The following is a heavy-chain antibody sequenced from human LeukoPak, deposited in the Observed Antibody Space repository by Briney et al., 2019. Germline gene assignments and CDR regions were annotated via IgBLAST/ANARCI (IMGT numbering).Heavy chain of an antibody. Sequence: SETLSLTCTVSGGSISSYYWSWIRQPPGKGLGWIGYIYYSGSTNYNPSLKSRVTISVDTSKNQFSLKLSSVTAADTAVYYCARDLYYYDSSGYLVGDAFDIWGQGTMVTVSS. D-gene: IGHD3-22*01. CDR3: ARDLYYYDSSGYLVGDAFDI. J-gene: IGHJ3*02. CDR1: GGSISSYY. V-gene: IGHV4-59*01. CDR2: IYYSGST.